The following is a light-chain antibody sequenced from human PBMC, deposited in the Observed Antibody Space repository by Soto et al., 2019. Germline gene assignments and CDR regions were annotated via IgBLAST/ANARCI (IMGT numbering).Light chain of an antibody. CDR1: SGDIDTNY. J-gene: IGLJ3*02. CDR2: EDN. CDR3: HSYDATDQV. Sequence: NFMLTQPHSVSGSPGKRVTLSCTRRSGDIDTNYVKWYQQRPGRAPTTVIYEDNQRPSGVPDRFSGSIDISSNSASLTISGLQTEDEAVYFCHSYDATDQVFGGGTKLTVL. V-gene: IGLV6-57*04.